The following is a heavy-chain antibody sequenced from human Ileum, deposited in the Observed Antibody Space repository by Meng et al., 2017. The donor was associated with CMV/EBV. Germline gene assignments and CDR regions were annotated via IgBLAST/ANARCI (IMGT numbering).Heavy chain of an antibody. CDR3: ARASPGYSGGFYYFDQ. J-gene: IGHJ4*02. D-gene: IGHD6-25*01. Sequence: GESLKISCKASGYSFSIYWMAWVRQMPGKGLEWMGIIYPGDSDTRYSPSFQGQVTISADKSVNTAYLQWSSLKASDTAMYFCARASPGYSGGFYYFDQWGQGTLVTVSS. CDR2: IYPGDSDT. V-gene: IGHV5-51*01. CDR1: GYSFSIYW.